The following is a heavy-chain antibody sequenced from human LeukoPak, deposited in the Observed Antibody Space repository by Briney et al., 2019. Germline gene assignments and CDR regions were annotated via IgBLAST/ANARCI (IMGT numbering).Heavy chain of an antibody. J-gene: IGHJ5*02. CDR2: INTDGTTT. CDR1: GFIFSAYW. CDR3: VTEGGSGSYGRFGP. Sequence: GGSLRLSCAASGFIFSAYWMHWVRQTPGKRLVWVSRINTDGTTTNYAHSVKGRVTIFRDNSNNTGYLQMNSLRDEDTAVYYCVTEGGSGSYGRFGPWGPGAL. D-gene: IGHD3-10*01. V-gene: IGHV3-74*01.